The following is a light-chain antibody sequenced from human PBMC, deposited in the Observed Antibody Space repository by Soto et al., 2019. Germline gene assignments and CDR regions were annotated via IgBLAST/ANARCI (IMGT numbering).Light chain of an antibody. V-gene: IGKV4-1*01. CDR2: WAS. J-gene: IGKJ1*01. Sequence: DIVMTQSPDSLAVSLGERATINCKSSQSVLYSSNNENYLAWYQQKPGQPPKLLIFWASTRQSGVPDRFSGSGSGTDFTLTISRLQAEDVAVYYCQQYYSTPPTFGQGTKVEIK. CDR1: QSVLYSSNNENY. CDR3: QQYYSTPPT.